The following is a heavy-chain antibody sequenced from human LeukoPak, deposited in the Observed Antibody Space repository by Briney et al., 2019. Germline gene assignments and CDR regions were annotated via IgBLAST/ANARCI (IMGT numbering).Heavy chain of an antibody. CDR1: GGSISSGGYS. V-gene: IGHV4-31*03. Sequence: PSQTLSLTCTVSGGSISSGGYSWSRIPQRPGKGLEWIGYSYYSSSTYDNPALKSRVTISVDTSKNQFSLKLSSVTAEDTAVYYCARESAHIVVVTATRRRAFDIWGQGTMVTVSS. D-gene: IGHD2-21*02. CDR2: SYYSSST. J-gene: IGHJ3*02. CDR3: ARESAHIVVVTATRRRAFDI.